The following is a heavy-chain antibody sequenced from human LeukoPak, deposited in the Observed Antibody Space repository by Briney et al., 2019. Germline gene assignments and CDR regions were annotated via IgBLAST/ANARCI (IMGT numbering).Heavy chain of an antibody. Sequence: SETLSLTCAVYGGSFSGYYWSWIRQPPGKGLEWIGEINHSGSTNYNPSLKRRVTISVDTSKSQFSLKLSSVTAADTAVYYCARFMSGWYSDYWGQGALVTASS. V-gene: IGHV4-34*01. CDR3: ARFMSGWYSDY. CDR2: INHSGST. CDR1: GGSFSGYY. D-gene: IGHD6-19*01. J-gene: IGHJ4*02.